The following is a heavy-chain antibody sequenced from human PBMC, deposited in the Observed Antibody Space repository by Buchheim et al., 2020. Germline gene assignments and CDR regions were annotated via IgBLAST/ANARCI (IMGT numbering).Heavy chain of an antibody. V-gene: IGHV3-30-3*01. J-gene: IGHJ4*02. CDR2: ILYDGSNK. Sequence: QVQLVESGGGVVQPGRSLRLSCAASGFTFSSYAMHWVRQAPGKGLEWVAVILYDGSNKYYADSVKGRFTISRDNSKNTLYLQMNSLRAEDTAVYYCARGPDYYDSSGYYHFDYWGQGTL. CDR3: ARGPDYYDSSGYYHFDY. CDR1: GFTFSSYA. D-gene: IGHD3-22*01.